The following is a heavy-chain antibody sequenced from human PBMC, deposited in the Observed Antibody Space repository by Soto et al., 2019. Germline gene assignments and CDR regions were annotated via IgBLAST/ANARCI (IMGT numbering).Heavy chain of an antibody. D-gene: IGHD5-12*01. V-gene: IGHV1-3*01. CDR1: GYTFTSYA. Sequence: ASVKVSCKASGYTFTSYAMHWVRQAPGQSLEWMGWMNAANGDTKYTQKFQGRVTITRDTSASTAYMELSSLRSEDTAVYYCARGNGYDVDFWGQGTLVTVSS. J-gene: IGHJ4*02. CDR2: MNAANGDT. CDR3: ARGNGYDVDF.